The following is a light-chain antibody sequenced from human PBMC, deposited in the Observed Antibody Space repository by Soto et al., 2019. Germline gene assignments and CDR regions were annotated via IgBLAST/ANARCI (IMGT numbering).Light chain of an antibody. V-gene: IGKV3-20*01. CDR1: QSVNTIY. CDR2: SNS. CDR3: QQYDTSPRT. Sequence: EIVLTQSPGTLSLSPGERATLSCRASQSVNTIYFAWYQQKPGQAPRLLIYSNSNRATGIPDRFSGSGSGTDFTLTISRLEPEDFAVYYCQQYDTSPRTFGQGTKVEIK. J-gene: IGKJ1*01.